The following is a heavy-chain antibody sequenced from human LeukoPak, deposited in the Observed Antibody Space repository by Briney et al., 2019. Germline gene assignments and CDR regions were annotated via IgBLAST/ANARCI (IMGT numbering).Heavy chain of an antibody. CDR2: INPNSGGT. CDR1: GYTFTGYY. D-gene: IGHD2-2*01. Sequence: GASVKVSCKTSGYTFTGYYMHWVRQAPEQGLEWMGRINPNSGGTNYAQKFQGRVTMTRDTSISTAYMELSRLRSDDTAVYYCARLADCSSTSCYDYWGQGTLVTVSS. V-gene: IGHV1-2*06. CDR3: ARLADCSSTSCYDY. J-gene: IGHJ4*02.